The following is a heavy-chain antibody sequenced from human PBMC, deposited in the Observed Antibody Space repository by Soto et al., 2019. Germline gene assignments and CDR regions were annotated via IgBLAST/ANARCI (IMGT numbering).Heavy chain of an antibody. CDR1: GGSISSYY. J-gene: IGHJ4*02. CDR2: IYYSGST. Sequence: QVQLQESGPGLVKPSETLSLTCTVSGGSISSYYWSWIRQPPGKGLEWIGYIYYSGSTNYNPSLKSRVTISVDTSKNQFSLKLSSVTAADTAVYYCERVADWNDGFDYWGQGTLVTVSS. D-gene: IGHD1-1*01. V-gene: IGHV4-59*01. CDR3: ERVADWNDGFDY.